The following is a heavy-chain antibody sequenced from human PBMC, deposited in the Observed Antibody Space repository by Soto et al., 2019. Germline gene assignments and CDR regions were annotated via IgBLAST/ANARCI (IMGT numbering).Heavy chain of an antibody. CDR3: VRLDSNDVDP. V-gene: IGHV5-10-1*01. D-gene: IGHD1-1*01. CDR1: GYSFPHFW. Sequence: GESLKLSRKGSGYSFPHFWISCVPEMPGKAREGMGRLDPRDSRTNYSPSFQGRVTISVDNSLHTAYLQWRSLTASDTAMYHCVRLDSNDVDPWGQGTLVTVSS. J-gene: IGHJ5*02. CDR2: LDPRDSRT.